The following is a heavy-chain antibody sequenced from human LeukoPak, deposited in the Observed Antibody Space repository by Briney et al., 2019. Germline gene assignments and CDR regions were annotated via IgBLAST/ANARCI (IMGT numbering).Heavy chain of an antibody. CDR3: ARSRDTTNYYGMDV. V-gene: IGHV4-4*02. CDR2: IHHGGST. D-gene: IGHD1-1*01. Sequence: SETLSLTCAVSVDFISSSKWWSWVRQAPGKGLEWIREIHHGGSTNYNPSLKSRVTISIDKSKNEFSLKMSSVTAADTAVYYCARSRDTTNYYGMDVWGQGTTVTVSS. J-gene: IGHJ6*02. CDR1: VDFISSSKW.